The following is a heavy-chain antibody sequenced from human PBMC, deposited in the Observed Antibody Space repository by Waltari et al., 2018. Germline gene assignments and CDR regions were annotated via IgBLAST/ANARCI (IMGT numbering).Heavy chain of an antibody. CDR2: LWFEGGDE. CDR1: GFRLSNSG. J-gene: IGHJ4*02. D-gene: IGHD3-16*01. V-gene: IGHV3-30*18. Sequence: QLQLVESGGGVVQPGKSLRLSCAASGFRLSNSGMHWVRQAPGRGLEWVALLWFEGGDEYYADSVRGRFTISRDNSKNLLYLHMDSLRVDDTAVYYCAKDAFGNTYMDHWGQGTLVTVSS. CDR3: AKDAFGNTYMDH.